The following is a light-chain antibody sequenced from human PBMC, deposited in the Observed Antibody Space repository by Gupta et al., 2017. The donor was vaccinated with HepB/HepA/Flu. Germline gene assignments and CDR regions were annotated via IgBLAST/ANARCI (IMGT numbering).Light chain of an antibody. V-gene: IGKV1-5*03. CDR3: QQYNSYPPWT. Sequence: IQMTQSPSTLSASVGDRVTITCRASQSISSWLAWYQQKPGKAPKLLIYKASSLESGVPSRFSGSGSGTEFTLTISSLQPDDFATYYCQQYNSYPPWTFGQGTKVEIK. J-gene: IGKJ1*01. CDR2: KAS. CDR1: QSISSW.